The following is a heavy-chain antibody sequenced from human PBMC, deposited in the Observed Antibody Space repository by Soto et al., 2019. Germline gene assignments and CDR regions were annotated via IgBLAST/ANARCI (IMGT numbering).Heavy chain of an antibody. CDR3: AREEEAVVVPHFQH. CDR2: IIPIFGTA. V-gene: IGHV1-69*12. Sequence: QVQLVQSGAEVKKPGSSVKVSCKASGGTFSSYAISWVRQAPGQGLEWMGGIIPIFGTANYAQKFQGRVTXSATEXXSTAYMELSSLRSEDTAVYYCAREEEAVVVPHFQHWGQGTLVTVSS. CDR1: GGTFSSYA. J-gene: IGHJ1*01. D-gene: IGHD2-15*01.